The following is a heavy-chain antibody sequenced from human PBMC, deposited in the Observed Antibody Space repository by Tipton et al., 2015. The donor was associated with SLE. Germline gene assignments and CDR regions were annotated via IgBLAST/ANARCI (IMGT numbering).Heavy chain of an antibody. J-gene: IGHJ6*02. D-gene: IGHD2-2*01. CDR2: VFRGGST. CDR1: GDSLSGQY. CDR3: ARGCSSSTCEPFYFFGMDV. Sequence: TLSLTCSVYGDSLSGQYWSWIRQPPGKGLEWIGEVFRGGSTNYSPSPESRVTITVDMSKNQFSLRLISVTAADTAVYYCARGCSSSTCEPFYFFGMDVWGQGTTVTVSS. V-gene: IGHV4-34*01.